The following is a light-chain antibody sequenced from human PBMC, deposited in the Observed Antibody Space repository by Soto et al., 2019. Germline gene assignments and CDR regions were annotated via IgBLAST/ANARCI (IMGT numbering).Light chain of an antibody. CDR2: EVT. V-gene: IGLV2-14*01. CDR1: SSDIGDYGY. CDR3: NSYTNSNSVS. Sequence: QSALTQPASVSGSPGQSITISCTGTSSDIGDYGYVSWYQQHPGKAPKLIIYEVTNRPSGVSTRFSGSKSGNTASLTISGLQAEDEADYYCNSYTNSNSVSFGGGTQRTVL. J-gene: IGLJ2*01.